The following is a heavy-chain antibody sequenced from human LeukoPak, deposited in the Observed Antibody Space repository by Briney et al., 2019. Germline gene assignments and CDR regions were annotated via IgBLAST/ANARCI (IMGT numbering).Heavy chain of an antibody. D-gene: IGHD3/OR15-3a*01. J-gene: IGHJ4*02. CDR3: VKFPDW. V-gene: IGHV3-64D*09. Sequence: WGSLRLSCSASGFTFGNFAMHWVRQAPCKGLEYISTIRSIGGGTDYADSVKGRFTISRDNSKNTLFLQMSSLRAEDTAVYYCVKFPDWWGQGTLVTVSS. CDR2: IRSIGGGT. CDR1: GFTFGNFA.